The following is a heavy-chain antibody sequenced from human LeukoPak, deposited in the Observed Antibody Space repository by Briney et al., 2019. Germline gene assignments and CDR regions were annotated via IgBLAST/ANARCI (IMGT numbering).Heavy chain of an antibody. J-gene: IGHJ4*02. CDR1: GFSFSDAW. D-gene: IGHD2-15*01. Sequence: GGSLRLSCAAFGFSFSDAWMNWVRQAPGKGLEWVGHIRSKADGGTPDYIAPVKGRFTISRDDSKDTLYLQMNSLNTEDTAMYYCTTRSPARYCSDGACYSSADYWGQGTLVTVSS. CDR2: IRSKADGGTP. V-gene: IGHV3-15*07. CDR3: TTRSPARYCSDGACYSSADY.